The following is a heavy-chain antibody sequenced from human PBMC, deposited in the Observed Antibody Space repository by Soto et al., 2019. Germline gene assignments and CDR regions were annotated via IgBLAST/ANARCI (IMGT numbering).Heavy chain of an antibody. CDR3: AKGRGGGYSSAFAI. CDR2: ISWNSGSI. D-gene: IGHD2-15*01. J-gene: IGHJ3*02. Sequence: EVPLVESGGGLVQPGRSLRLSCAASGFTFDDYAMHWVRQAPGKGLEWVSGISWNSGSIGYADSVKGRFTISRDNAKNSLYLQMNSLRAEDTALYYCAKGRGGGYSSAFAIWGQGTMVTVSS. CDR1: GFTFDDYA. V-gene: IGHV3-9*01.